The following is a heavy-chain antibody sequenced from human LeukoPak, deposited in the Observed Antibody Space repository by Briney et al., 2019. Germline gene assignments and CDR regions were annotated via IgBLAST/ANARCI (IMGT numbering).Heavy chain of an antibody. CDR1: GGTFSRYA. V-gene: IGHV1-69*05. CDR3: ARGRYVYNTR. D-gene: IGHD5-24*01. CDR2: IIPIFRTA. Sequence: SVTVSYKASGGTFSRYAISGVGQAPGQGGEWLERIIPIFRTANYAQKFQGRVTITTDESTSTAYLELSSLRSEDTAVYYCARGRYVYNTRWGQGTLVTVSS. J-gene: IGHJ1*01.